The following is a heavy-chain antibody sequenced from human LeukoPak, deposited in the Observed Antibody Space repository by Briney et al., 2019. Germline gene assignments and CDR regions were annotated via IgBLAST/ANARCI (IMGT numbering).Heavy chain of an antibody. Sequence: PSETLSLTCSVSSASICDYFWSWIRQFPGKGLEWIGNIYASGNTNYNPSLKSRVSMSVDTSKNQFSLKLSSVVAADTAVYYCARHGNWNPKGAFDIWGQGTMVTVSS. CDR2: IYASGNT. V-gene: IGHV4-59*08. CDR3: ARHGNWNPKGAFDI. J-gene: IGHJ3*02. D-gene: IGHD1-1*01. CDR1: SASICDYF.